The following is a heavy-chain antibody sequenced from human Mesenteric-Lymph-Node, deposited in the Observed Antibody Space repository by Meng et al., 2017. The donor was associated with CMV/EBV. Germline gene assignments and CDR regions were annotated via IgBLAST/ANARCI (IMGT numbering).Heavy chain of an antibody. V-gene: IGHV3-53*01. CDR1: GFTVSSNY. CDR2: IYSGGST. Sequence: GGSLRLSCAASGFTVSSNYMSWVRQAPGKGLEWVSVIYSGGSTYYADSVKGRFTISRDNSKNTLYLQMNSLRAEDAAVYYCARVLHGGYFDYWGQGTLVTVSS. J-gene: IGHJ4*02. CDR3: ARVLHGGYFDY. D-gene: IGHD3-16*01.